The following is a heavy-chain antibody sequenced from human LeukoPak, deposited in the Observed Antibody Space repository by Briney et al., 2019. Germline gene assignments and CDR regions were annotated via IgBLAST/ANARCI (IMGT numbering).Heavy chain of an antibody. CDR3: ARDRDIVVVPAAPPYYGMDV. J-gene: IGHJ6*04. CDR2: INHSGST. D-gene: IGHD2-2*01. Sequence: SETLSLTCAVYGGAFSGYYWSWIRQPPGKGLEWIGEINHSGSTNYNPSLKSRVTISVDTSKNQFSLKLSSVTAADTAVYYCARDRDIVVVPAAPPYYGMDVWGKGTTVTVSS. V-gene: IGHV4-34*01. CDR1: GGAFSGYY.